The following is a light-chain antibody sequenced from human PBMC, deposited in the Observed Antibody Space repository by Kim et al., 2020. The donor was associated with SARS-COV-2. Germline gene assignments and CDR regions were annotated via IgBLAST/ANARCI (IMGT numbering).Light chain of an antibody. CDR2: DVN. V-gene: IGLV2-14*04. J-gene: IGLJ3*02. Sequence: GQSITTSCTGTSSDVGAHNYVSWYQQDPGKAPKLMIYDVNKRPSGVSSRFSGSKSGNTASLTISGLQAEDEADYYCSSYTTSSTWLFGGGTKLTVL. CDR1: SSDVGAHNY. CDR3: SSYTTSSTWL.